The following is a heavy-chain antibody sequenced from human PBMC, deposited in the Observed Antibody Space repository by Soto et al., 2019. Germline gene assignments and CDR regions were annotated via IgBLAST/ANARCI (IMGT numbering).Heavy chain of an antibody. D-gene: IGHD2-15*01. CDR1: GYIFTAYS. J-gene: IGHJ1*01. CDR3: AREENCSDGICYSEYFQR. Sequence: QVQLVQSGAGVKKPGDSVKVSCKASGYIFTAYSMHWVRQAPGQGLEWMGVVNPSGGSTNYAQKFQGRNTMTRDTATSTVYMDMSSMTSEDTAVYYCAREENCSDGICYSEYFQRWGQGTLVTVSS. V-gene: IGHV1-46*01. CDR2: VNPSGGST.